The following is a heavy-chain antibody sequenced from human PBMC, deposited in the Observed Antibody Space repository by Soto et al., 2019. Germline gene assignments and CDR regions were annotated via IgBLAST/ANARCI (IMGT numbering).Heavy chain of an antibody. CDR3: ATTQSFDY. J-gene: IGHJ4*02. CDR2: IKQDGSEK. V-gene: IGHV3-7*01. CDR1: GFMFSNYW. Sequence: GSLRLSCAASGFMFSNYWMSWVRQAPGKGLEWVANIKQDGSEKYYVDSVKGRFTISRDNAKNSLYLQMNSLTAEDTAVYYCATTQSFDYWGQGTLVTVSS.